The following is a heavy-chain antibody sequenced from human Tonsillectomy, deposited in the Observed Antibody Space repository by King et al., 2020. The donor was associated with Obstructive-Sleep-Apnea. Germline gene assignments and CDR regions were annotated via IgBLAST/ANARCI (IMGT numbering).Heavy chain of an antibody. D-gene: IGHD1-26*01. J-gene: IGHJ4*02. CDR1: GFTFNSYG. CDR2: ISYDGSNK. Sequence: VQLVESGGGVVQPGRSLRLSCAASGFTFNSYGMHWVRQAPGKGLEWVAIISYDGSNKYYADSVKGRFTISRDNSNNTLYLQMNSLRPEDTAVYYCAKDASALIVGATGYFDYWGQGTLVTVSS. V-gene: IGHV3-30*18. CDR3: AKDASALIVGATGYFDY.